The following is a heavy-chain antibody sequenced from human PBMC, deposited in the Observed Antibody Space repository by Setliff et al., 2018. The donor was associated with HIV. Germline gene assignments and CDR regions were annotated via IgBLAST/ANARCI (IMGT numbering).Heavy chain of an antibody. CDR1: GFTVTTYW. CDR3: AKDRYYDSSGSPFDY. Sequence: PGGSLRLSWAASGFTVTTYWMSWVRQAPGKGLEWVANIKQDGSEKYYLDSVKGRFTISRDNAKNSLYLQMNSLRAEDTAVYYCAKDRYYDSSGSPFDYWGQGTLVTVSS. CDR2: IKQDGSEK. J-gene: IGHJ4*02. V-gene: IGHV3-7*01. D-gene: IGHD3-22*01.